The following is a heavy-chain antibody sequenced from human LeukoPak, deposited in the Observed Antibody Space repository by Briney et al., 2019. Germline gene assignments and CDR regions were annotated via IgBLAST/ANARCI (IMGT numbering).Heavy chain of an antibody. CDR2: IYYSGST. V-gene: IGHV4-59*01. CDR1: GVSISSYY. CDR3: ARLAFSTGTGY. J-gene: IGHJ4*02. D-gene: IGHD3/OR15-3a*01. Sequence: PSETLSLTCTVSGVSISSYYWSWIRQPPGKGLEWIGYIYYSGSTNYNPSLKSRVTISTDMSKNQFFLKLSSVTAADTAVYYCARLAFSTGTGYWGQGTLVTVSS.